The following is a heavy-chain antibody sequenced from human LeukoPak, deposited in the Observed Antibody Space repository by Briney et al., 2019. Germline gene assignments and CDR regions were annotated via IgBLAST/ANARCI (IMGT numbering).Heavy chain of an antibody. V-gene: IGHV3-23*01. CDR3: ARDPLSSSWFDY. CDR2: ISGSGGST. J-gene: IGHJ5*01. D-gene: IGHD6-13*01. Sequence: GGSLRLSCAASGFTFSSYAMSWVRQAPGKGLEWVSAISGSGGSTYCADSVKGRFIISRDNAKNSLYLQMNSLRAEDTAVYYCARDPLSSSWFDYWGQGTLVTVSS. CDR1: GFTFSSYA.